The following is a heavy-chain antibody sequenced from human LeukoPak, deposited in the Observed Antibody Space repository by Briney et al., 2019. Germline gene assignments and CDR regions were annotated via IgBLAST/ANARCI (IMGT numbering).Heavy chain of an antibody. CDR3: AREAITMVRGVISNYYYYYMDV. Sequence: SETLSLTCTVSGYSISTGYYWGWIRQPPGKGLEWIGSIYHSGSTYYNPSLKSRVTISVDTSKNQFSLKLSSVTAADTAVYYCAREAITMVRGVISNYYYYYMDVWGKGTTVTVSS. J-gene: IGHJ6*03. D-gene: IGHD3-10*01. CDR1: GYSISTGYY. CDR2: IYHSGST. V-gene: IGHV4-38-2*02.